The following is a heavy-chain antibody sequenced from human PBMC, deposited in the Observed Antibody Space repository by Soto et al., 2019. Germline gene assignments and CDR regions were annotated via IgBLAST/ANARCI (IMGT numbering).Heavy chain of an antibody. V-gene: IGHV4-31*03. J-gene: IGHJ4*02. D-gene: IGHD2-2*01. CDR1: GGSINSGGYY. CDR2: IYYSGST. CDR3: ARSSISKKIDY. Sequence: QVQLQESGPGLVKPSQTLTLTCSVSGGSINSGGYYWTWIRQHPGKGLEWIGNIYYSGSTSSKPSLKSRVTISIDTSKTHFSLKLSSVTAADTAVYYCARSSISKKIDYWGQGTLVTVSS.